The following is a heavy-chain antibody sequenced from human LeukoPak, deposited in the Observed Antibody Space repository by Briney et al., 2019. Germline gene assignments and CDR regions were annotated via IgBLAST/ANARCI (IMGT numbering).Heavy chain of an antibody. D-gene: IGHD5-24*01. CDR2: IIPIFGTA. Sequence: SVKVSCKASGGTFSSYAISWVRQAPGQGLEWMGGIIPIFGTANYAQKFQGRVTITADKSTSTAYMELSSLRSEDTAVYYCARTGRVLATIYYFDYWGQGTLVTVSS. CDR1: GGTFSSYA. CDR3: ARTGRVLATIYYFDY. J-gene: IGHJ4*02. V-gene: IGHV1-69*06.